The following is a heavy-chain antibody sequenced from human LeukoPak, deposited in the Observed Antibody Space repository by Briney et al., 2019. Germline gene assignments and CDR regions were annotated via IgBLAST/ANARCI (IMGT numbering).Heavy chain of an antibody. CDR3: ARDQVDSSSGVYYFDY. J-gene: IGHJ4*02. V-gene: IGHV1-2*04. Sequence: GASVKVSCKASGYTFTGYYMHWVRQAPGQGLEWMGWINPNSGGTNYAQKFQGWVTMTRDTSISTAYMELSRLRSDDTAVYYCARDQVDSSSGVYYFDYWGQGTLVTVSS. D-gene: IGHD6-6*01. CDR1: GYTFTGYY. CDR2: INPNSGGT.